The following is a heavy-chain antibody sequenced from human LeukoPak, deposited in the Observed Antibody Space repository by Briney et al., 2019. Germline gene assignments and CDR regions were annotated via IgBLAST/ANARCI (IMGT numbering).Heavy chain of an antibody. V-gene: IGHV6-1*01. CDR2: TYYRSTWYN. J-gene: IGHJ5*02. CDR3: ARRLTQYDCFDP. Sequence: SQTLSLTCAISGDSFSSNSVTWNWIRQSPSRGLEWLVSTYYRSTWYNDYAVSVRGRITVNPDTSKNQFSLHLNSVTPEDTAVYYCARRLTQYDCFDPWGQGTLVTVSS. D-gene: IGHD2-2*01. CDR1: GDSFSSNSVT.